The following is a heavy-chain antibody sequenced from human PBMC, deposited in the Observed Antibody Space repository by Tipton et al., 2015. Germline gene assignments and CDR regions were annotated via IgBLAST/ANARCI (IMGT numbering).Heavy chain of an antibody. CDR1: GFTFSTYS. CDR3: AKVVRSGIGSPLAFEV. D-gene: IGHD1-26*01. J-gene: IGHJ3*01. Sequence: SLRLSCAASGFTFSTYSMNWVRQAPGKGLEWVSSITSSSTYIYYADSVKGRFTISRDNAKNSLYLQMNSLRAEDTAVYYCAKVVRSGIGSPLAFEVWGQGTMVTVS. CDR2: ITSSSTYI. V-gene: IGHV3-21*01.